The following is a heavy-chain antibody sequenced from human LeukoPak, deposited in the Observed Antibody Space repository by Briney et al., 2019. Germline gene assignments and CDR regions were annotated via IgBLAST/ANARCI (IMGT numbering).Heavy chain of an antibody. Sequence: PSETLSLTCAVSGYSISSSNWWGWIRQPPGKGLEWIGYIYYSGSPYYNPSLKSRVTMSVDTSKNQFSLKLRSVSAADTPVYYCARTNYSLRAFDSWGQRTMVTVSS. V-gene: IGHV4-28*01. CDR1: GYSISSSNW. CDR2: IYYSGSP. CDR3: ARTNYSLRAFDS. D-gene: IGHD2-21*01. J-gene: IGHJ3*02.